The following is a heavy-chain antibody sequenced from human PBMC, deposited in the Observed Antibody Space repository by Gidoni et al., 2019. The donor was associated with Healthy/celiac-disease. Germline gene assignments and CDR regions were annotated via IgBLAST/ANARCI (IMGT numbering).Heavy chain of an antibody. CDR3: ARDGEGTAMGPQVNYGMDV. J-gene: IGHJ6*02. Sequence: QLQLQESGPGLVKPSETLSLTCNVSAGSNRRSRYYWGWIRTPPGKWLEWFGSLHYSGSTYYNPSLKSRVTISVDTSKNQFSLKLSSVTAADTAVYDCARDGEGTAMGPQVNYGMDVWGQGTTVTVSS. D-gene: IGHD5-18*01. V-gene: IGHV4-39*02. CDR1: AGSNRRSRYY. CDR2: LHYSGST.